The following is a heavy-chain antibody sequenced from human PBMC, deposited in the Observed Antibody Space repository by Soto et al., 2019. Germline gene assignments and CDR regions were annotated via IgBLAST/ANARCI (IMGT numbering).Heavy chain of an antibody. CDR1: GYTFTSYY. V-gene: IGHV1-46*01. J-gene: IGHJ6*02. Sequence: GASVKVSCKASGYTFTSYYMHWVRQVPGQGLEWMGIINPSGGSTSYAQKFQGRVTMTRDTSTSTVYMELSSLRSEDTAVYYCARGSYYDFWSGYYRRGYYGMDVWGQGTTVTVSS. CDR2: INPSGGST. CDR3: ARGSYYDFWSGYYRRGYYGMDV. D-gene: IGHD3-3*01.